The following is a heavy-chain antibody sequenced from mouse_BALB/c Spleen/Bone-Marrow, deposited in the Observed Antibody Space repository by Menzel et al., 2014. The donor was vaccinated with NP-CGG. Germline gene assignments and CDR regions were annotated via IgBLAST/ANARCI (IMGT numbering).Heavy chain of an antibody. J-gene: IGHJ1*01. CDR1: GSTFSSFG. D-gene: IGHD1-1*01. CDR2: ISSGSSTI. Sequence: EVQGVESGGGLVQPGGSRKLSCAASGSTFSSFGMHWVRQAPEKGLEWVAYISSGSSTIYYADTVKGRFTISRDNPKNTLFLQMTSLRSEDTAMYYCARRGSNHWYFDVWGAGTTVTVSS. CDR3: ARRGSNHWYFDV. V-gene: IGHV5-17*02.